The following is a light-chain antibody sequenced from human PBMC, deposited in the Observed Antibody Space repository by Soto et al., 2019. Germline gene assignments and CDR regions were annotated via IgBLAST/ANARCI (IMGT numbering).Light chain of an antibody. CDR1: QSLVYGDGNTY. CDR3: MQGTHWPPYT. J-gene: IGKJ2*01. V-gene: IGKV2-30*01. CDR2: NVS. Sequence: DVVMTQSPLSLPVTLGQPASISCRSSQSLVYGDGNTYLNWFQQRPGQSPRRLIYNVSNRDSGVPDRFSGSGSGTDFTLKISRVEAEDVGVYYCMQGTHWPPYTFGQGTKLEIK.